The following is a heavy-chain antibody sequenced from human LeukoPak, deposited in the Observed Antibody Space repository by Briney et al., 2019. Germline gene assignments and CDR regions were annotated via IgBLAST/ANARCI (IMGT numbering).Heavy chain of an antibody. D-gene: IGHD2-21*01. CDR1: GFNFNTYW. J-gene: IGHJ4*02. CDR3: AKNIPTYFDY. V-gene: IGHV3-7*03. Sequence: PGGSLRLSCAASGFNFNTYWMIWVRQAPGKGLEWVANIRPDGRDKHYVDSVKGRFTISRDNAKNSLYLEMNSLRAEDTAVYYCAKNIPTYFDYWGQGTLVTVSS. CDR2: IRPDGRDK.